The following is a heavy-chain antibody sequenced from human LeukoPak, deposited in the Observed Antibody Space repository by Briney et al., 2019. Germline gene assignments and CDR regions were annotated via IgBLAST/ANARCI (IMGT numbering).Heavy chain of an antibody. V-gene: IGHV4-59*01. CDR1: GGSISSYY. Sequence: SETLALTCTVSGGSISSYYWSWIRQPPGKGLEWIGYIYYSGMTNYNPSLKSRVTISLDTSKNQFSLKLSSVTAADTAVYYCASADYDDYYIDFWGQGTLVTVSS. CDR3: ASADYDDYYIDF. J-gene: IGHJ4*02. D-gene: IGHD4-17*01. CDR2: IYYSGMT.